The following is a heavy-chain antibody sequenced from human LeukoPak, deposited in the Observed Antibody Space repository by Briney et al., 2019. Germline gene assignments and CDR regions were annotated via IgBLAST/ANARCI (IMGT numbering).Heavy chain of an antibody. CDR2: ISSSSSYI. D-gene: IGHD3-9*01. J-gene: IGHJ4*02. Sequence: GGSLRLSCAASGFTFSSYSMNWVRQAPGKGLEWVSSISSSSSYIYYADSVKGRFTISRDNAKNSLYLQMNSLRAEDTAVYYCARGGQSFYDILTGYYDAGYYFDYWGQGTLVTVSS. CDR1: GFTFSSYS. V-gene: IGHV3-21*01. CDR3: ARGGQSFYDILTGYYDAGYYFDY.